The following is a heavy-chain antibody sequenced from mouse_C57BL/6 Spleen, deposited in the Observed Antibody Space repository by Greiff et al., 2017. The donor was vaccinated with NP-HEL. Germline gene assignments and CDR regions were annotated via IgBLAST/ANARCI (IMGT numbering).Heavy chain of an antibody. CDR3: ARYYGSSDWYFDV. CDR2: INPNNGGT. D-gene: IGHD1-1*01. J-gene: IGHJ1*03. CDR1: GYTFTDYN. Sequence: EVQVVESGPELVKPGASVKIPCKASGYTFTDYNMDWVKQSHGKSLEWIGDINPNNGGTIYNQKFKGKATLTVDKSSSTAYMELRSLTSEDTAVYYCARYYGSSDWYFDVWGTGTTVTVSS. V-gene: IGHV1-18*01.